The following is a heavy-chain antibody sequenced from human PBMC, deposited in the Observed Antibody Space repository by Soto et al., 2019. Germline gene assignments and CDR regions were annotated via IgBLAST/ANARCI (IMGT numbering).Heavy chain of an antibody. CDR3: ARVNCSGGSCYFDY. Sequence: GASVKVSCKASGYTLTSYYRQWVRQEPGQGLEWMGIINPSGGSTSYAQKFQGRVTMTRDTSTSTVYMELSSLRSEDTAVYYCARVNCSGGSCYFDYWGQGTLVTVSS. D-gene: IGHD2-15*01. J-gene: IGHJ4*02. CDR2: INPSGGST. V-gene: IGHV1-46*03. CDR1: GYTLTSYY.